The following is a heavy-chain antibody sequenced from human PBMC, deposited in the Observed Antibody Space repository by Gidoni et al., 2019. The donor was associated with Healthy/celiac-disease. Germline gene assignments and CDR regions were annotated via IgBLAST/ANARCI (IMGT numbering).Heavy chain of an antibody. D-gene: IGHD6-19*01. CDR2: ISSSGSTI. V-gene: IGHV3-11*01. Sequence: QVQLVESGGGLVKPGGSSRLACAASCFTCSDYYLSWIRQAPGKELEWVSFISSSGSTIYYADAVKGRFTISRDNAKNSLYLQMNSLRAEDTAVYYCARDLSSGWYGAGYFDYWGQGTLVTVSS. CDR3: ARDLSSGWYGAGYFDY. CDR1: CFTCSDYY. J-gene: IGHJ4*02.